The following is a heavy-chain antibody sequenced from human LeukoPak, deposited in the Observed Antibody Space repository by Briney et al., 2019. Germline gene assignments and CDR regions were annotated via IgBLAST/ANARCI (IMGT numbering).Heavy chain of an antibody. CDR3: ARTIVGPTYDAFDV. J-gene: IGHJ3*01. CDR1: GFTFSSYA. CDR2: IDSGGRI. D-gene: IGHD1-26*01. Sequence: GGSLRLSCAASGFTFSSYAMSWVRQAPGKGLEWVSVIDSGGRIYYADTVKGRFTISRDNSKNTLYLQMNSLRAEDTAVYYCARTIVGPTYDAFDVWGQGTMVTVSS. V-gene: IGHV3-53*01.